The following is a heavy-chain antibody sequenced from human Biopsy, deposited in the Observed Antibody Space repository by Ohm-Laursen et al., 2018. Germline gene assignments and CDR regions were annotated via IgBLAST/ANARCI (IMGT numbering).Heavy chain of an antibody. CDR2: INQSGST. J-gene: IGHJ6*02. D-gene: IGHD5-12*01. V-gene: IGHV4-34*01. Sequence: TCAVNGESSSGYFWNWIRQPPGKGLEWIGEINQSGSTKYNPSLKRRATLSADSSNSQFSLRLTSVTAADTAIYYCARGSGYFKLDVWGQGTTVTVSS. CDR1: GESSSGYF. CDR3: ARGSGYFKLDV.